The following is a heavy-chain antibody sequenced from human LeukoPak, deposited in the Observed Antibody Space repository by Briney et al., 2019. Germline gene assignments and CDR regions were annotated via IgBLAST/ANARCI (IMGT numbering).Heavy chain of an antibody. D-gene: IGHD6-19*01. J-gene: IGHJ5*02. CDR1: GGSFSGYY. CDR2: INHSGST. Sequence: SETLSLTCAVYGGSFSGYYWSWIRQPPGKGLEWIGEINHSGSTNYNPSLKSRVTISVDTSKNQFSLKLSSVTAADTAVYYCARSATYSSVAWFDPWGQGTLVTVSS. CDR3: ARSATYSSVAWFDP. V-gene: IGHV4-34*01.